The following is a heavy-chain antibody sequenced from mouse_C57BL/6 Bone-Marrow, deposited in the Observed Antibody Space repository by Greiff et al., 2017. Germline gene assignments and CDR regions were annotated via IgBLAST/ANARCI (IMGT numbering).Heavy chain of an antibody. CDR3: ARSSTFFYYFDY. D-gene: IGHD5-1*01. CDR1: GYTFTTYP. CDR2: FHPYNDDT. J-gene: IGHJ2*01. Sequence: QVQLQQSGAELVKPGASVKMSCKASGYTFTTYPLEWMKQNHGQSLEWIGNFHPYNDDTKYNEKFKGKATLTVEKSSNTVYLDSRRLTSDDSAFYYCARSSTFFYYFDYWGQGTTLTVSS. V-gene: IGHV1-47*01.